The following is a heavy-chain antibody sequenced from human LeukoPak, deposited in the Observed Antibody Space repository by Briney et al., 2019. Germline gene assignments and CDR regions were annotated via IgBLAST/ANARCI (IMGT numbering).Heavy chain of an antibody. CDR3: ARAPYYCSSTSCYPNYYMDV. J-gene: IGHJ6*03. V-gene: IGHV1-3*03. CDR1: GYTFTSYY. Sequence: ASVKVSCKASGYTFTSYYMHWVRQAPGQGLEWMGWINAGNGNTKYSQEFQGRVTITRDTSASTAYMELSSLRSEDMAVYYCARAPYYCSSTSCYPNYYMDVWGKGTTVTVPS. CDR2: INAGNGNT. D-gene: IGHD2-2*01.